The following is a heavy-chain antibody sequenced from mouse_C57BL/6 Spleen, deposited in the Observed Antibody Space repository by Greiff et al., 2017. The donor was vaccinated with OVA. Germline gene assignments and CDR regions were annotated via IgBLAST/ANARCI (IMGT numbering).Heavy chain of an antibody. D-gene: IGHD4-1*01. Sequence: VQLKESGAELVRPGASVKLSCKASGYTFTDYYINWVKQRPGQGLEWIARIYPGSGNTYYNEKFKGKATLTAEKSSSTAYMQLSSLTSEDSAVYFCARLSRTNWAFAYWGQGTLVTVSA. J-gene: IGHJ3*01. CDR3: ARLSRTNWAFAY. CDR1: GYTFTDYY. V-gene: IGHV1-76*01. CDR2: IYPGSGNT.